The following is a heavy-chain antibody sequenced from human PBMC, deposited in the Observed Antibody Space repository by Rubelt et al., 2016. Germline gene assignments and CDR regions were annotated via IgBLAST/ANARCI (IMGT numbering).Heavy chain of an antibody. CDR1: GGSFSGYY. CDR3: ARRRRYSGGAYWYFDL. Sequence: QVQLQQWGAGLLKPSETLSLTCAVYGGSFSGYYWSWIRQPPGKGLEWIGEINHSGSTNYNPSLKSRVTISVDTCKNPFSVKLRSVTAAEAAVYYCARRRRYSGGAYWYFDLWGRGTLVTVSS. J-gene: IGHJ2*01. CDR2: INHSGST. D-gene: IGHD1-26*01. V-gene: IGHV4-34*01.